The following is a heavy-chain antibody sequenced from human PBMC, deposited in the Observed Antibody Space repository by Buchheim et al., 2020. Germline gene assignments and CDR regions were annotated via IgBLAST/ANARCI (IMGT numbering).Heavy chain of an antibody. CDR3: ARRQPTTVTTGTYYGMDV. V-gene: IGHV3-48*03. CDR2: ISSSGSTI. D-gene: IGHD4-17*01. CDR1: GFTFSSYE. J-gene: IGHJ6*02. Sequence: EVQLVESGGGLVQPGGSLRLSCEASGFTFSSYEMNWVRQAPGKGLEWVSYISSSGSTIYYADSVKGRFTISRDNAKNSLYLQMNSLRAEDTAVYYCARRQPTTVTTGTYYGMDVWGQGTT.